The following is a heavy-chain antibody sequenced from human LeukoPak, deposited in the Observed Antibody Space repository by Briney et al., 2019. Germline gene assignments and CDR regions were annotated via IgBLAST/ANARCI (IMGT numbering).Heavy chain of an antibody. D-gene: IGHD3-10*01. CDR3: ARGKRTYYYGSGSYHHFDY. CDR2: INHSGST. Sequence: SETLSLTCAVYGGSFSGYYRSWIRQPPGKGLEWIGEINHSGSTNYNPSLKSPVTISVDTSKNQFSLKLSSVTAADTAMYYCARGKRTYYYGSGSYHHFDYWGQGTLVTVSS. CDR1: GGSFSGYY. J-gene: IGHJ4*02. V-gene: IGHV4-34*01.